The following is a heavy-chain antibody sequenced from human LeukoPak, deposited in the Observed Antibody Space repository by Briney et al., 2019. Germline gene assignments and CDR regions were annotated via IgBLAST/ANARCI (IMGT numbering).Heavy chain of an antibody. J-gene: IGHJ4*02. Sequence: ASVKVSCKASGYTFTSYGISWVRQAPGQGLEWMGRINPNSGGTNYAQKFQGRVTMTRDTSISTAYMELSRLRSDDTAVYYCARGVTCGGDCYSNYWGQGTLVTVSS. V-gene: IGHV1-2*06. D-gene: IGHD2-21*02. CDR1: GYTFTSYG. CDR3: ARGVTCGGDCYSNY. CDR2: INPNSGGT.